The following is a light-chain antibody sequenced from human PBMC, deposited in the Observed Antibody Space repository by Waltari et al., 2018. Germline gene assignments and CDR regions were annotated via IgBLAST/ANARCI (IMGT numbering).Light chain of an antibody. CDR2: EAN. Sequence: QSALTQPASVSGSPGQSITISCTGTSRDVGSYNLVLWYQHHPGKAPKLIIFEANKRPSGVSDRFSGSKSGNTASLTISGLQAEDEADYYCCSHAGSTIYVVFGGGTKLTVL. CDR1: SRDVGSYNL. V-gene: IGLV2-23*01. CDR3: CSHAGSTIYVV. J-gene: IGLJ2*01.